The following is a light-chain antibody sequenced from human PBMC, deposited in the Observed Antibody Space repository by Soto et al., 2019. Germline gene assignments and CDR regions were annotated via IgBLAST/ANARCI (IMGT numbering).Light chain of an antibody. V-gene: IGKV1-39*01. CDR2: AAS. CDR3: QPSYSTLT. Sequence: DIQMTQSPSSLSASVGDRVTITCRASQSISSYLNWYQQKPGKAPKLLIYAASSMQSGVPSRFSGSGSGTDFTLTISSLQAEGFATYYCQPSYSTLTFGPGNKGGYQT. CDR1: QSISSY. J-gene: IGKJ3*01.